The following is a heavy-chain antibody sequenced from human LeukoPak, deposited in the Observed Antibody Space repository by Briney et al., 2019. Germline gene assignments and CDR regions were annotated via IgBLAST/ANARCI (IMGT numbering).Heavy chain of an antibody. CDR2: IDPGGGST. J-gene: IGHJ6*02. CDR1: GYTFTSYY. CDR3: AREEADYYFGMDV. Sequence: ASVKASCKASGYTFTSYYVDWVRQAPGQGLEWMGIIDPGGGSTSYAQKFQGRVTMTRDTSTSTVYMELSSLRSEDTAVYYCAREEADYYFGMDVWGQGTTVTVSS. V-gene: IGHV1-46*01.